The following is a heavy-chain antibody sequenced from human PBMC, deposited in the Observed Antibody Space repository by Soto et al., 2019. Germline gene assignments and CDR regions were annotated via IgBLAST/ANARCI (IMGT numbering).Heavy chain of an antibody. CDR2: TYYRSKWYY. Sequence: SQTLSLTCAITGDSVSRNSAGWSWVRQSPSRGLEWLGRTYYRSKWYYEYAVSVRGRITISPDTSKNQYSLQLNSVTPEDTAVYFCARGEQYSGRIFDYWGQGTLVTVSS. CDR3: ARGEQYSGRIFDY. J-gene: IGHJ4*01. V-gene: IGHV6-1*01. CDR1: GDSVSRNSAG. D-gene: IGHD1-26*01.